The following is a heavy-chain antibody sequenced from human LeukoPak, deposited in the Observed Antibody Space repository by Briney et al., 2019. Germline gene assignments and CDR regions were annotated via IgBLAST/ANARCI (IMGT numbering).Heavy chain of an antibody. CDR1: GFTFSSYS. J-gene: IGHJ3*02. CDR3: ARYPLRDDFWSGYYHDAFDI. Sequence: PGGSLRLSCAASGFTFSSYSMNWVRQAPGKGLEWVSSISSSSSYIYYADSVKGRFTISRDNAKNSLYLQMNSLRAEDTAVYYCARYPLRDDFWSGYYHDAFDIWGQGTMVTVSS. D-gene: IGHD3-3*01. CDR2: ISSSSSYI. V-gene: IGHV3-21*01.